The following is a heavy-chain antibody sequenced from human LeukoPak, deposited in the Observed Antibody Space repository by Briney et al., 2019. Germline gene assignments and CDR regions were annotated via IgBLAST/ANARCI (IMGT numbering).Heavy chain of an antibody. CDR3: ARGKYSGWVDY. D-gene: IGHD6-19*01. Sequence: GGSLRLSCAASGFTFSSYWMHWVRQAPGMGLVWVSRIKSDGSYTDYADSVKGRFTISRDNAKNTLYPQMDSLRAEDTAVFYCARGKYSGWVDYWGQGTLVTVSS. V-gene: IGHV3-74*01. CDR1: GFTFSSYW. CDR2: IKSDGSYT. J-gene: IGHJ4*02.